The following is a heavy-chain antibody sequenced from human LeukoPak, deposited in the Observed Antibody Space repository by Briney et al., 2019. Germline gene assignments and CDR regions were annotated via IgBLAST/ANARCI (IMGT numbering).Heavy chain of an antibody. CDR2: VSYDGTNK. CDR3: ARGVTEDTGVAQFDS. V-gene: IGHV3-30*04. D-gene: IGHD3-3*01. Sequence: GGSLRLSCEASGFPFSSYAMSWVRQAPGKGLEWVAVVSYDGTNKNYADSVKGRFSISRDNFKNTVYLQMNSLRPEDTAVYYCARGVTEDTGVAQFDSWGQGVLVTVSS. J-gene: IGHJ4*02. CDR1: GFPFSSYA.